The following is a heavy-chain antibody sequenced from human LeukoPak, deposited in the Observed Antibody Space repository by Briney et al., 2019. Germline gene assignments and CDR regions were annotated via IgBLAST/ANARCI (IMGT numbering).Heavy chain of an antibody. D-gene: IGHD2-2*02. CDR2: INHSGST. J-gene: IGHJ4*02. CDR1: GGSFSGYY. V-gene: IGHV4-34*01. Sequence: SETLSLTCAVYGGSFSGYYWSWIRQPPGKGLEWIGEINHSGSTNYNPSLKSRVTISVDTSKNQFSLKLSSVTAADTAVYYCATLVGDCSSTSCYTDRGQGTLVTVSS. CDR3: ATLVGDCSSTSCYTD.